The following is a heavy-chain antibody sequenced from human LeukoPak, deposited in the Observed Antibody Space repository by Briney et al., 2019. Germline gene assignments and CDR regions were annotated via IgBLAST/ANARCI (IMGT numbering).Heavy chain of an antibody. CDR2: IYYSGST. Sequence: SSETLSLTCTVSGGSISSGDYYWSWIRQPPGKGLEWIGYIYYSGSTYYNPSLKSRVTISVDTSKNQFSLKLSSVTAADTAVYYCARGDQAPYYYGMDVWGQGTTVTVSS. CDR3: ARGDQAPYYYGMDV. J-gene: IGHJ6*02. V-gene: IGHV4-30-4*01. CDR1: GGSISSGDYY.